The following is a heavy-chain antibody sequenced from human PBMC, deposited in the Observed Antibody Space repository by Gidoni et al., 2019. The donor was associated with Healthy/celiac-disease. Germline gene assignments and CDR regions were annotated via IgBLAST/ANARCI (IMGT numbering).Heavy chain of an antibody. CDR3: AGNVVVTAIYYYYGMDV. CDR2: IYYSGST. D-gene: IGHD2-21*02. J-gene: IGHJ6*02. CDR1: GGSISSSSYY. V-gene: IGHV4-39*01. Sequence: QLQLQESGPGLVKPSETLSLTCTVSGGSISSSSYYWGWIRQPPGKGLEWIGSIYYSGSTYYNPSLKSRVTISVDTSKNQFSLKLSSVTAADTAVYYCAGNVVVTAIYYYYGMDVWGQGTTVTVSS.